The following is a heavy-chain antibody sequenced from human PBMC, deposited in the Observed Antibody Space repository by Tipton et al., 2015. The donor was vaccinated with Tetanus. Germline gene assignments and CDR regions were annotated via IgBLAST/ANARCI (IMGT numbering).Heavy chain of an antibody. D-gene: IGHD6-19*01. CDR3: ARRSYNSGWYCFDY. V-gene: IGHV4-39*01. CDR1: GGSISRTSYY. CDR2: ISYSGSA. J-gene: IGHJ4*02. Sequence: TLSLTCTVSGGSISRTSYYWDWIRQPPGKGLEWIGSISYSGSAYYNPSLQSRATISVDTSKNQFSLRLTSVTATETAVYHCARRSYNSGWYCFDYWGQGTLVTVSS.